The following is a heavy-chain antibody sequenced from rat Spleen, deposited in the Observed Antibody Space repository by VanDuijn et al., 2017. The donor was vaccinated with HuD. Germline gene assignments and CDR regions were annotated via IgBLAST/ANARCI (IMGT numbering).Heavy chain of an antibody. CDR3: TRSWGGYSRDYFDY. D-gene: IGHD1-11*01. CDR2: MWSGGTT. V-gene: IGHV2S63*01. Sequence: VQLMESGPGLVQPSQTLSLTCTVSGFSLTDYSVHWVRQPPGKGLEWMGLMWSGGTTTYNSALKSRLSISRDTSKSQVFLKMSSLQTEDTAIYYCTRSWGGYSRDYFDYWGQGVMVTVSS. J-gene: IGHJ2*01. CDR1: GFSLTDYS.